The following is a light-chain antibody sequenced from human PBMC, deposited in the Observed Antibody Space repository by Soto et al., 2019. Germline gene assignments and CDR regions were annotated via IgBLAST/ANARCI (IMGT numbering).Light chain of an antibody. Sequence: EVVLTQSPATLSLSPGERATLSCRANQSVSASYLAWYQQKPGQAPRLLIYGASSRATAIPDRFSGSGSGTDFTLTISRLEPEDFAVFYCHQYGSSPFTFGPGTKVDIK. J-gene: IGKJ3*01. CDR1: QSVSASY. CDR2: GAS. V-gene: IGKV3-20*01. CDR3: HQYGSSPFT.